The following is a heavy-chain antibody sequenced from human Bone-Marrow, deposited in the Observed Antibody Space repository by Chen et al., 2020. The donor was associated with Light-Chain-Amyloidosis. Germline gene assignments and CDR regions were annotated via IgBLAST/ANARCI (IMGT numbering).Heavy chain of an antibody. CDR3: ARYLSANGRAGMDV. CDR1: GGSISSYY. CDR2: IYYSGST. J-gene: IGHJ6*02. D-gene: IGHD2-15*01. Sequence: QVQLQESGPGLVKPSETLSLTCTVSGGSISSYYWSWIRQPPGKGLEWIGYIYYSGSTNYNPSLKSRVTISVDTSKNQFSLKLSSVTAADTAVYYCARYLSANGRAGMDVWGQGTTVTVSS. V-gene: IGHV4-59*01.